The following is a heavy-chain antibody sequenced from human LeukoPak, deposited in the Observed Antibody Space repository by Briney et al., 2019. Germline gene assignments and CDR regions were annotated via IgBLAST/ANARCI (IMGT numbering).Heavy chain of an antibody. CDR2: IFYSGST. Sequence: PSETLSLTCTVPGGSISSYYWSWIRQPPGKGLEWIGYIFYSGSTNYNPSLKSRVTISVDTSKNQFSLKLSSVTAADTAVYYCARSFWDYGSGSYFPSYFDYWGQGTLVTVSS. CDR3: ARSFWDYGSGSYFPSYFDY. D-gene: IGHD3-10*01. J-gene: IGHJ4*02. CDR1: GGSISSYY. V-gene: IGHV4-59*01.